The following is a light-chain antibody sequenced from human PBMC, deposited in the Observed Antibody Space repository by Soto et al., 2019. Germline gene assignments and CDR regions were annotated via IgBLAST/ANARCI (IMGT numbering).Light chain of an antibody. CDR1: SDHSSYI. V-gene: IGLV4-60*03. CDR2: LERSGTY. J-gene: IGLJ3*02. Sequence: QAVVTQSSSASASLGSSVKLTCTLGSDHSSYIIAWHQQQPGQAPRFLMKLERSGTYNKGSGVPDRFSGSSSGADRYLTISNLQSEDEADYYCETWSINTRVFGGGTKVTVL. CDR3: ETWSINTRV.